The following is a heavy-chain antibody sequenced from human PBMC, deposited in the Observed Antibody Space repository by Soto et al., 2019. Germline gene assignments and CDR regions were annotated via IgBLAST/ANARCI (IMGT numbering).Heavy chain of an antibody. V-gene: IGHV1-69*01. CDR2: IIPIFGTA. Sequence: QVQLVQSGAEVKKPGSSVKVSCKASGGTFSSYAISWVRQAPGQGLEWMGGIIPIFGTAYYAQKFQGRVTITADDSTSTAYMELGSLRSDDTAVYCCARARVSKHPCYYYYGMHDWCQGTTVPVSS. CDR3: ARARVSKHPCYYYYGMHD. D-gene: IGHD6-6*01. J-gene: IGHJ6*01. CDR1: GGTFSSYA.